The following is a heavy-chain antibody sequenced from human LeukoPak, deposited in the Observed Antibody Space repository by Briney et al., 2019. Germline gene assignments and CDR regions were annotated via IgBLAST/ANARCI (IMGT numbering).Heavy chain of an antibody. J-gene: IGHJ4*02. V-gene: IGHV4-34*01. CDR2: INHSGST. CDR1: GGSFSGYY. D-gene: IGHD3-10*01. CDR3: ARSGSGSYYRIRGYYFDY. Sequence: SETLSLTCAVYGGSFSGYYWSWTRQPPGKGLEWIGEINHSGSTNYNPSLKSRVTISVDTSKNQFSLKLSSVTAADTAVYYCARSGSGSYYRIRGYYFDYWGQGTLVTVSS.